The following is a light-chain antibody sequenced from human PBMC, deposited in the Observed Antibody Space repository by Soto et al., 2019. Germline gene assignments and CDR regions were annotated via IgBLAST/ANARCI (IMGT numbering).Light chain of an antibody. CDR3: SSYTSSSTL. J-gene: IGLJ1*01. CDR2: EVS. CDR1: SSDVGGYNY. Sequence: QSALTQPASVSGSPGQSITISCTGTSSDVGGYNYVSWYLQHPGKAPKLMIYEVSNRPSGVSNRFSGSKSGNTASLTISGLQAEDEADYYCSSYTSSSTLFGTGTKLTVL. V-gene: IGLV2-14*01.